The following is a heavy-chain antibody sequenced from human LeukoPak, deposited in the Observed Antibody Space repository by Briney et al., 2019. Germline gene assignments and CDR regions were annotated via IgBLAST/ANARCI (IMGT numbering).Heavy chain of an antibody. J-gene: IGHJ6*02. CDR2: IYTSGST. CDR1: GGSISSGSYY. CDR3: AREGGTTVTTLDYYYYYGMDV. D-gene: IGHD4-17*01. Sequence: PSQTLSFTCTVSGGSISSGSYYWSWIRQPAGKGLEWIGRIYTSGSTNYNPSLKSRVTISVDTSKNQFSLKLSPVTAADTAVYYCAREGGTTVTTLDYYYYYGMDVWGQGTSVTVSS. V-gene: IGHV4-61*02.